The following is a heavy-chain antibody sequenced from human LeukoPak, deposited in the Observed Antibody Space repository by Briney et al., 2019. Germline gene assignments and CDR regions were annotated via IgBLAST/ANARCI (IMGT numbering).Heavy chain of an antibody. CDR3: ARDRSSGWYYYGMDV. J-gene: IGHJ6*02. CDR1: GGSISSYY. CDR2: IYYSGST. D-gene: IGHD6-19*01. Sequence: SETPSLTCTVSGGSISSYYWSWIRQPPGKALEWIGYIYYSGSTNYNPSLKSRVTISVDTSKNQFSLKLSSVTAADTAVYYCARDRSSGWYYYGMDVWGQGTTVTVSS. V-gene: IGHV4-59*01.